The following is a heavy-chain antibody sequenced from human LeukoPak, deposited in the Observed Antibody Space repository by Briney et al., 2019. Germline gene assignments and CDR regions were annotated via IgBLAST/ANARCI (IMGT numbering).Heavy chain of an antibody. D-gene: IGHD5-24*01. CDR2: ISYDGSNK. V-gene: IGHV3-30-3*01. CDR1: GFIFSSYA. J-gene: IGHJ3*02. CDR3: ARTSEMATTDFGAFDI. Sequence: PGGSLRLSCAASGFIFSSYAMHWVRQAPGKGLEWVAVISYDGSNKYYADSVKGRFTISRDNSKNTLYLQMNSLRAEDTAVYYCARTSEMATTDFGAFDIWGQGTMVTVSS.